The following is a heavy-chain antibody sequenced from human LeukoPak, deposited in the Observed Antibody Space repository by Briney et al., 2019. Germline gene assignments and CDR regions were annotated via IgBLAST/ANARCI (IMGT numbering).Heavy chain of an antibody. CDR2: IIPIFGTA. Sequence: SVKVSCKASGYSFTSHYMHWVRQAPGQGLEWMGGIIPIFGTANYAQKFQGRVTITADESTSTAYMELSSLRSDDTAVYYCARVVGITMIVVVPEADYWGQGTLVTVSS. J-gene: IGHJ4*02. CDR1: GYSFTSHY. CDR3: ARVVGITMIVVVPEADY. D-gene: IGHD3-22*01. V-gene: IGHV1-69*13.